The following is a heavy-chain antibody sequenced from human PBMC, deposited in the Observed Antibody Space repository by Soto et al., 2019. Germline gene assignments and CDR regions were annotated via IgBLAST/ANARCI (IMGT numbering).Heavy chain of an antibody. CDR3: ARSYDILTGYSGFDY. Sequence: EVQLVESGGGLVKPGGSLRLSCAASGFTFSSYSMNWVRQAPGKGLEWVSSISNSSSFIYYADSVKGRFTISRDNAKNSLYLQMNSLRAEDTAMFYCARSYDILTGYSGFDYWGQGTLVTVSS. D-gene: IGHD3-9*01. V-gene: IGHV3-21*01. J-gene: IGHJ4*02. CDR1: GFTFSSYS. CDR2: ISNSSSFI.